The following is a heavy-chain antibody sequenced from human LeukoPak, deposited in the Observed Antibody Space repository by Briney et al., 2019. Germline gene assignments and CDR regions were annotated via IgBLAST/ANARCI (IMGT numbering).Heavy chain of an antibody. Sequence: GGSLRLSCAASGFTFSSYGMHWVRQAPGKGLEWVAVISYDGSNKYYADSVKGRFTISRDNSKNTLYLQMNSLKTEDTAVYYCTTDLDCSSTSCYLYYYYGMDVWGQGTTVTVSS. J-gene: IGHJ6*02. D-gene: IGHD2-2*01. CDR2: ISYDGSNK. CDR1: GFTFSSYG. CDR3: TTDLDCSSTSCYLYYYYGMDV. V-gene: IGHV3-30*03.